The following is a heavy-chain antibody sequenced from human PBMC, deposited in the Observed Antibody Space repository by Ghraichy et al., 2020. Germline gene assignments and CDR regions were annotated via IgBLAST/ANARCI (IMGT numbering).Heavy chain of an antibody. CDR1: GYTFITYD. CDR2: ISPYNGNT. D-gene: IGHD1-26*01. CDR3: ARGWSSAGSRGSYWY. J-gene: IGHJ4*02. Sequence: ASVKVSCKASGYTFITYDITWVRQAPGQGLEWMGWISPYNGNTNYAQRLQGRVTMTTDTSTSTAYMELRSLKSDDTAVYYCARGWSSAGSRGSYWYWGQGTLVTVSS. V-gene: IGHV1-18*04.